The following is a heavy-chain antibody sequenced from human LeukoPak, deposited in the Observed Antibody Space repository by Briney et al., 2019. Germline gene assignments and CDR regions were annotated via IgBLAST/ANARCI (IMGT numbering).Heavy chain of an antibody. J-gene: IGHJ4*02. V-gene: IGHV4-39*01. CDR3: ARLARDELLWFGELVYYFDY. CDR1: GGSISSSSYY. D-gene: IGHD3-10*01. CDR2: IYYSGST. Sequence: SETLSLTCTVSGGSISSSSYYWGWIRQPPGKGLEWIGSIYYSGSTYYNPSLKSRVTISVDTSKNQFSLKLSSVTAADTAVYYCARLARDELLWFGELVYYFDYWGQGALVTVSS.